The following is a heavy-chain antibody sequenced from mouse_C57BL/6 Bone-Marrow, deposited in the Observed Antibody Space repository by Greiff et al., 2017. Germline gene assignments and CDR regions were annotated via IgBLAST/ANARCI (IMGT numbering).Heavy chain of an antibody. D-gene: IGHD4-1*01. CDR2: ISSGGSYT. V-gene: IGHV5-6*01. Sequence: EVMLVESGGDLVKPGGSLKLSCAASGFTFSSYGMSWVRQTPDKRLEWVATISSGGSYTYYPDSVKGRFTISRDNAKNTLYLQMSSLKSEDTAMYYCARLTLGYWGQGTTLTVSS. CDR3: ARLTLGY. CDR1: GFTFSSYG. J-gene: IGHJ2*01.